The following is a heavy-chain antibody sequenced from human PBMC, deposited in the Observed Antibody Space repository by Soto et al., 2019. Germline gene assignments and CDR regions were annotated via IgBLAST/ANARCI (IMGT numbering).Heavy chain of an antibody. CDR3: ARRIPVAPNEVDP. J-gene: IGHJ5*02. Sequence: QVQLQESGPGLVKPSGTLSLTCAVSGGSISSGTWWSWVRQSPGRGLEWIGEIYHSGSPNYNPSLTRRVTMSVDKSQNLFSLSLSSVTAAASALYYCARRIPVAPNEVDPWGQGTLVTVSP. D-gene: IGHD2-2*01. CDR1: GGSISSGTW. V-gene: IGHV4-4*02. CDR2: IYHSGSP.